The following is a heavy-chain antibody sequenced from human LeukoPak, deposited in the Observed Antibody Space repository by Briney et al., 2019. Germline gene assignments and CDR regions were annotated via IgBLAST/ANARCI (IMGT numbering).Heavy chain of an antibody. Sequence: GGSLRLSCAASGFTFSSYSMNWVRQAPGKGLEWVSYISSSSTIYYADSVKGRFTISRDNAKNSLYLQMNSLRAEDTAVYYCARGHSSGWYLTDYWGQGTLVTVSS. CDR3: ARGHSSGWYLTDY. CDR1: GFTFSSYS. D-gene: IGHD6-19*01. J-gene: IGHJ4*02. V-gene: IGHV3-48*04. CDR2: ISSSSTI.